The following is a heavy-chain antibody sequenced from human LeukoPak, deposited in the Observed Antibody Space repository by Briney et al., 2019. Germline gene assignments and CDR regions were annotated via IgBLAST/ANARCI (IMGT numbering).Heavy chain of an antibody. V-gene: IGHV3-23*01. CDR3: AKGGIAAPFDY. CDR2: INGGGGRT. Sequence: GGSLRLSCAASGFTFSSYAMGWVHQAPGKGLEWVSAINGGGGRTYYADSVKGRFTIPRDNSKNTLYLQMNSLRAEDTAVFYCAKGGIAAPFDYWGQGTLVTVSS. CDR1: GFTFSSYA. D-gene: IGHD6-13*01. J-gene: IGHJ4*02.